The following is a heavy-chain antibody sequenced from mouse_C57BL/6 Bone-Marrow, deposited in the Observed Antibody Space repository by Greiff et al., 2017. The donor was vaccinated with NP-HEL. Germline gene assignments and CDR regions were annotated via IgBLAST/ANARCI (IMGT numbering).Heavy chain of an antibody. CDR3: TTCSNYGDY. D-gene: IGHD2-5*01. Sequence: EVQLQQSGAELVRPGASVKLSCTASGFNIKDDYMHWVKQRPEQGLEWIGWIDPENGDTEYASKFQGKATITADTSSNTAYLQLSSLTSEDTAVYYCTTCSNYGDYWGQGTSVTVSS. CDR1: GFNIKDDY. J-gene: IGHJ4*01. CDR2: IDPENGDT. V-gene: IGHV14-4*01.